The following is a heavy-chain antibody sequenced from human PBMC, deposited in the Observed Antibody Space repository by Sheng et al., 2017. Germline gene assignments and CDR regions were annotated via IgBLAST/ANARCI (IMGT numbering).Heavy chain of an antibody. CDR2: IIPILGLA. J-gene: IGHJ5*02. Sequence: QVQLVQSGAELKKPGSSVRVSCKASGGTLSSYTFSWVRQAPGQGLEWMGDIIPILGLANYAQKLQGRLTNTADKSTNTAYMELSSLTSEDTAVYYCVTDQGGFFDPWGRRNPSVTVSS. D-gene: IGHD3-16*01. CDR3: VTDQGGFFDP. CDR1: GGTLSSYT. V-gene: IGHV1-69*10.